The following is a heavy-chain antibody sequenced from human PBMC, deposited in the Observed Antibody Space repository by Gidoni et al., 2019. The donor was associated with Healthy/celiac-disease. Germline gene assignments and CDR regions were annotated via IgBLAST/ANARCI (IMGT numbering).Heavy chain of an antibody. Sequence: QVQLVESGGGVFQPGRSLILSCASSGFTFSSYGMHWVRQAPGKGLEWVAVISYDGSNKYYADSVKGRFTISRDNSKNTLYLQMKSLRAEDTAVYYCAKGVVAATWGYFQHWGQGTLVTVSS. CDR3: AKGVVAATWGYFQH. CDR1: GFTFSSYG. J-gene: IGHJ1*01. CDR2: ISYDGSNK. V-gene: IGHV3-30*18. D-gene: IGHD2-15*01.